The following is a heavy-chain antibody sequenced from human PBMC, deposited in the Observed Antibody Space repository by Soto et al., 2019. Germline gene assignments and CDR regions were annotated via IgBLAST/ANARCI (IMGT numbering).Heavy chain of an antibody. V-gene: IGHV1-69*13. D-gene: IGHD4-4*01. J-gene: IGHJ6*02. CDR1: GVTFSSYA. Sequence: GASVKVSCKASGVTFSSYAISWVRQAPGQGLEWMGGIIPIFGTANYAQKFQGRVTITADESTSTAYMELSSLRSEDTAVYYCARNLYSNLRDGGHYYYYYGMDVWGQGTTVTVSS. CDR2: IIPIFGTA. CDR3: ARNLYSNLRDGGHYYYYYGMDV.